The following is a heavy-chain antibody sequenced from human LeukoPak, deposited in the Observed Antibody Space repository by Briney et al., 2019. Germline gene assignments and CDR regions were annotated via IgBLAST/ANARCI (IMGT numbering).Heavy chain of an antibody. CDR2: IKQDESEK. J-gene: IGHJ6*04. V-gene: IGHV3-7*03. D-gene: IGHD4-17*01. CDR3: ARVRTVTYYGMDV. Sequence: GGSLRLSCAASGFTFGSYWMSWVRQAPGKGLEWVANIKQDESEKYYVVSVKGRFTISRDNHKNSLFLQMNSLRAEDTAVYYCARVRTVTYYGMDVWGKGTTVTVSS. CDR1: GFTFGSYW.